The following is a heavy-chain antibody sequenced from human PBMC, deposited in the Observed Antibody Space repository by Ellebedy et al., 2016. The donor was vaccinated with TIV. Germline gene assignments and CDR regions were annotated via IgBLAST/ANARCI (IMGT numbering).Heavy chain of an antibody. CDR2: ISGSGGST. Sequence: PGGSLRLSCAVPGVSFSRYDMNWVRQAPGKGLEWVSSISGSGGSTYYADSVKGRFTISRDNSKTKLYLQMNSLRAEDTAVYYCIFKGMSARLYWGQGTLVTVSS. D-gene: IGHD6-6*01. CDR1: GVSFSRYD. J-gene: IGHJ1*01. V-gene: IGHV3-23*01. CDR3: IFKGMSARLY.